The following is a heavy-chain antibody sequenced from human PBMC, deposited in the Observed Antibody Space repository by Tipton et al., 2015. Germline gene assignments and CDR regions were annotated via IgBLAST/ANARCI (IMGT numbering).Heavy chain of an antibody. CDR2: IYYSGST. Sequence: TLSLTCTVSGGSISSDNRYWGWIRQPPGKGLEWIGNIYYSGSTYYKTSLKSRVTISLDTSKNQFSLTLNSVTAADTAVYYCASLLLYGDYVHGLGYWGRGTLVTVSS. V-gene: IGHV4-39*07. CDR3: ASLLLYGDYVHGLGY. D-gene: IGHD4-17*01. CDR1: GGSISSDNRY. J-gene: IGHJ4*02.